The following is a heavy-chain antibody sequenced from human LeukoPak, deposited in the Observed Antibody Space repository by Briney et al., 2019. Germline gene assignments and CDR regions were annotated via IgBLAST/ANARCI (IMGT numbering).Heavy chain of an antibody. CDR3: ASSDYDFWSAYGWFDP. Sequence: SETLSLTCTVSGGSISSYYWSWIRQPPGKGLEWIGYIYYSGSTNYNPSLKSRVTISVDTSKNQFSLKLSSVTAADTAVYYCASSDYDFWSAYGWFDPWGQGTLVTVSS. CDR1: GGSISSYY. J-gene: IGHJ5*02. V-gene: IGHV4-59*01. CDR2: IYYSGST. D-gene: IGHD3-3*01.